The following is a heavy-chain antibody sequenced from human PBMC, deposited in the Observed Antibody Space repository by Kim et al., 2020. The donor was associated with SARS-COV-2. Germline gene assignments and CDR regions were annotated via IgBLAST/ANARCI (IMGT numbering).Heavy chain of an antibody. Sequence: SVKVSCKASGGTFSSYAISWVRQAPGQGLEWMGGIIPIFGTANYAQKFQGRVTITADESTSTAYMELSSLRSEDTAVYYCARKVDYGGNSGDYWGQGTLVTVSS. V-gene: IGHV1-69*13. J-gene: IGHJ4*02. CDR1: GGTFSSYA. CDR2: IIPIFGTA. CDR3: ARKVDYGGNSGDY. D-gene: IGHD4-17*01.